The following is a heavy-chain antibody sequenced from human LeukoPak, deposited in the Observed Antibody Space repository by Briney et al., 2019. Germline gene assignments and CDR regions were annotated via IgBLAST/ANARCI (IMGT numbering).Heavy chain of an antibody. V-gene: IGHV1-8*01. CDR3: ARGGSGSFYYYYGMDA. CDR2: MNPNSGNT. J-gene: IGHJ6*02. D-gene: IGHD3-10*01. CDR1: GYTFTSYD. Sequence: ASVKVSCKASGYTFTSYDINWVRQATGQGLEWMGWMNPNSGNTGYAQKLQGRVTMTRNTSISTAYMELSSLRSEDTAVYYCARGGSGSFYYYYGMDAWGQGTTVTVSS.